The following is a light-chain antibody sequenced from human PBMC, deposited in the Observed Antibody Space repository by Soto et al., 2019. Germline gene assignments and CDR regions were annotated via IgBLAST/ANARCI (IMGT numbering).Light chain of an antibody. Sequence: EVVLTQSPGTLSLSPGEAATLSCRASQTVSSGYLAWYQQRSGQAPRLLIYGSSSMAPDVPDRFSGSGSWTEFTLTISSLEPEDFAVYFCQQDARSPWTFGQGTKLEIK. V-gene: IGKV3-20*01. CDR2: GSS. CDR1: QTVSSGY. J-gene: IGKJ1*01. CDR3: QQDARSPWT.